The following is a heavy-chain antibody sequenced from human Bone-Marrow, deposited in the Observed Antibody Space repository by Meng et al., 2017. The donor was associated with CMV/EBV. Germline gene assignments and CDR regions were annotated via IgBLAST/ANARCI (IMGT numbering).Heavy chain of an antibody. D-gene: IGHD6-13*01. J-gene: IGHJ5*02. CDR3: TRDKSIAAAGTWWFDP. V-gene: IGHV3-74*03. CDR2: INSDGSST. CDR1: PLSNYW. Sequence: PLSNYWMHWVRQDPGKGLVWVSGINSDGSSTTYADSVKGRFTISRDNAKNTMYLQMNSLRAEDTAVYYCTRDKSIAAAGTWWFDPWGQGTLVTVSS.